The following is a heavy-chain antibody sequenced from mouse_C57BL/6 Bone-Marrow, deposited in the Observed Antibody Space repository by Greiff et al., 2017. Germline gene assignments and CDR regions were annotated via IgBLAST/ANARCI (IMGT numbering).Heavy chain of an antibody. CDR1: GYTFTSYG. J-gene: IGHJ4*01. CDR2: ISPRSGNT. V-gene: IGHV1-81*01. CDR3: ASSRYAVDY. D-gene: IGHD6-1*01. Sequence: VQLQQSGAELARPGASVKLSCKASGYTFTSYGISWVKQRTGQGLEWIGEISPRSGNTYYNEKFKGKATLTADKSSSTAYMELRSLTSEDSAVYFCASSRYAVDYWGQGTSVTVSA.